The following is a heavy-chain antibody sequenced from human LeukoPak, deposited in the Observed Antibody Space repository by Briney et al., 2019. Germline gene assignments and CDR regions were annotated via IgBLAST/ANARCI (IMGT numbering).Heavy chain of an antibody. CDR1: GGTFSNYA. CDR2: IIPLFATT. V-gene: IGHV1-69*06. J-gene: IGHJ4*02. D-gene: IGHD1-26*01. CDR3: ARDHRYSMRYYGANLDYFDY. Sequence: SVKVSCKASGGTFSNYAISWVRQAPGQGLEWMGGIIPLFATTNYAQKFQGRVTITADKSTSTAYMELSSLRSDDTAVYYCARDHRYSMRYYGANLDYFDYWGQGTLVTVSS.